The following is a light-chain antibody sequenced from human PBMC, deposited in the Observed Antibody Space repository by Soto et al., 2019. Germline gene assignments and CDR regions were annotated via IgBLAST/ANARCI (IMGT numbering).Light chain of an antibody. J-gene: IGKJ4*01. Sequence: DIQMTKSPSTLSASVGDRVTITCRASQSINNWLAWYQQKPGKAPKFLIYDASNLESGVPSRFSGSASGTEFTLTISSLQPDDFATYYCQQYDNYPLTFGGRTNV. CDR1: QSINNW. CDR3: QQYDNYPLT. V-gene: IGKV1-5*01. CDR2: DAS.